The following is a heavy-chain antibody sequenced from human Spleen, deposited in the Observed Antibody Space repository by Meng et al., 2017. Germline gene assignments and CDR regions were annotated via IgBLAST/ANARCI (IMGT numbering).Heavy chain of an antibody. V-gene: IGHV4-30-4*01. CDR3: AREGRSHQVGVSVY. CDR2: IYNSGST. J-gene: IGHJ4*02. CDR1: GGSISSSDYY. D-gene: IGHD2-21*01. Sequence: QLQLQESVPGLVKPSETLSLTCSVSGGSISSSDYYWSWIRQPPGKGLEWIGYIYNSGSTYYNPSLKSRVTISVDTSKNQFSLKLRFVTAADTAVYYCAREGRSHQVGVSVYWGQGNLVTVSS.